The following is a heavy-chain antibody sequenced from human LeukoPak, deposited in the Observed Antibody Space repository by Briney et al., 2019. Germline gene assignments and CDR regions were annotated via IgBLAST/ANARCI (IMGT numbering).Heavy chain of an antibody. J-gene: IGHJ4*02. D-gene: IGHD6-6*01. CDR1: GFTFSSYA. V-gene: IGHV3-30-3*01. CDR2: ISYDGSNK. CDR3: ARDRAPRGSSIPY. Sequence: GGSLRLSCAASGFTFSSYAMHWVRQAPGKGLEWVAVISYDGSNKYYADSVKGRFTISRDNSKNTLYLQMNSLRAEDTAVYYCARDRAPRGSSIPYWGQGTLVTVSS.